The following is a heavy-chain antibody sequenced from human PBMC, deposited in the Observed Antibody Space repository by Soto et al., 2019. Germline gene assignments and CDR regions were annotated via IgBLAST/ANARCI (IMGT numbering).Heavy chain of an antibody. D-gene: IGHD2-2*01. J-gene: IGHJ3*01. CDR1: GGSISSREYY. Sequence: SETLSLTCTVSGGSISSREYYWGWIRQPPGKGLEWIGNIYYSGSTYYNPSLKSRVTVSVVTSKNQFSLRLSSVTAADTAVYYCPLGYCSSTSCYEPFHFWGQGTMVTVSS. V-gene: IGHV4-39*01. CDR2: IYYSGST. CDR3: PLGYCSSTSCYEPFHF.